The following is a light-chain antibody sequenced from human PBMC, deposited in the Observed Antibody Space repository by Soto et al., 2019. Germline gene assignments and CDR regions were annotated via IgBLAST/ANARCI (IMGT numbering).Light chain of an antibody. CDR3: CTWGGSSV. Sequence: QSALTQPRSVSGSPRQSVTISCTGTSSDVGAHNYVSWYQQHPGKAPKLMISYVTKRPSGVPARFSGSKSGNTASLTISGLQAEDEADYYCCTWGGSSVFGTGTKVTVL. J-gene: IGLJ1*01. CDR2: YVT. V-gene: IGLV2-11*01. CDR1: SSDVGAHNY.